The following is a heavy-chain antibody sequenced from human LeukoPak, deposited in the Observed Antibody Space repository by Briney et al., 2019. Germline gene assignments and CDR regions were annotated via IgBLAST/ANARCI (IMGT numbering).Heavy chain of an antibody. CDR1: GGSISSYY. CDR3: ARDRPSPYCSSSGYYYYYYGMDV. V-gene: IGHV4-59*01. J-gene: IGHJ6*02. D-gene: IGHD6-6*01. CDR2: IYYSGST. Sequence: TSETLSLTCTVSGGSISSYYWSWIRQPPGKGLEWIGYIYYSGSTNYNPSLKSRVTISVDTSKNQFSLKLSSVTAADTAVYYCARDRPSPYCSSSGYYYYYYGMDVWGQGTTVTVSS.